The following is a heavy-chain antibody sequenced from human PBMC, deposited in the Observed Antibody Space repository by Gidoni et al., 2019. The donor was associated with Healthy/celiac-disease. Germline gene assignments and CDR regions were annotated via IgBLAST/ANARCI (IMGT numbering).Heavy chain of an antibody. V-gene: IGHV4-34*01. J-gene: IGHJ6*02. CDR3: ARTRSYYYYYYGMDV. CDR2: INHSGST. CDR1: GGSFSGYY. Sequence: QVQLQQWGAGLLKPSETLSLTCAVYGGSFSGYYWSWIRQPPGKGLEWIGEINHSGSTNYNPSLKSRVTISVDTSKNQFSLKLSSVTAADTAVYYCARTRSYYYYYYGMDVWGQGTTVTVSS.